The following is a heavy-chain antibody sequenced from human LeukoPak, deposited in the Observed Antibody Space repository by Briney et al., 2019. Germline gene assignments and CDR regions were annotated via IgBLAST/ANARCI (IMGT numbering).Heavy chain of an antibody. D-gene: IGHD3-9*01. Sequence: ASVKVSCKASGYTFTSYDINWVRQATGQGLEWMGWMNPNSGNTGYAQKFQGRVTMTRDTSISTAYMELTRLRSDDTAVYYCASLTGDGFDIWGQGTMVTLSS. V-gene: IGHV1-8*01. CDR2: MNPNSGNT. CDR3: ASLTGDGFDI. J-gene: IGHJ3*02. CDR1: GYTFTSYD.